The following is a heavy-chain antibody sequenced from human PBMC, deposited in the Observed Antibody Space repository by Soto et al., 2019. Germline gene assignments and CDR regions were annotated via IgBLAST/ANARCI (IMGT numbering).Heavy chain of an antibody. CDR3: ARTTGARSSSSDS. Sequence: SETLSLTCAVSGGSIGIVNWWTWVRQAPGKGLEWIGEIFHSGTTYYNPSLKSRVTMSIDNSRNQFSLKLDSVTAADTAVYYCARTTGARSSSSDSWGRGTLVTGSS. V-gene: IGHV4-4*02. J-gene: IGHJ4*02. D-gene: IGHD2-2*01. CDR2: IFHSGTT. CDR1: GGSIGIVNW.